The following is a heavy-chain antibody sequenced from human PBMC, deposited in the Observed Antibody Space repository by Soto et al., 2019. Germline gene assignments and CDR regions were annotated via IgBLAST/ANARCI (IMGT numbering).Heavy chain of an antibody. V-gene: IGHV1-69*04. CDR3: ARESDTAMAPDAFDI. CDR2: IIPILGIA. J-gene: IGHJ4*02. D-gene: IGHD5-18*01. CDR1: GGTFSSYT. Sequence: SVKVSCKASGGTFSSYTISWVRHAPGQGLEWMGRIIPILGIANYAQKFQGRVTITADKSTSTAYMELSSLRSEDTAVYYCARESDTAMAPDAFDIWGQGTLVTVSS.